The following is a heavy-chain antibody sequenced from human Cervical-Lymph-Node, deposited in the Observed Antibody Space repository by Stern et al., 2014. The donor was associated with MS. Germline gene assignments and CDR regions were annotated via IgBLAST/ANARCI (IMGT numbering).Heavy chain of an antibody. Sequence: VQLVQSGAEVKKPGEALKISCKGSGYDFTTYWIGWVRQMPGKGLEVMGLIYPGDSNTIFAATVEGQFTIPADRSINTAYRQWSSLKPSDTAIYYCARGGYTPWDNLYFYYGMDVWGQGTTVTVS. D-gene: IGHD2-2*02. J-gene: IGHJ6*02. CDR1: GYDFTTYW. CDR2: IYPGDSNT. CDR3: ARGGYTPWDNLYFYYGMDV. V-gene: IGHV5-51*01.